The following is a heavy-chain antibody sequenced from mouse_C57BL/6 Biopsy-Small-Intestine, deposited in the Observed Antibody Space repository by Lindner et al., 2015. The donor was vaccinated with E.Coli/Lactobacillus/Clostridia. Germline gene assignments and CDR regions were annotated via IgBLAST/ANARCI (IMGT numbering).Heavy chain of an antibody. CDR3: ARRYNYDAYWYFDV. CDR1: GYTFTSYW. CDR2: IYPGSGST. V-gene: IGHV1-55*01. D-gene: IGHD2-12*01. Sequence: VQLQESGAELVKPGASVKMSCKASGYTFTSYWITWVKQRPGQGLEWIGDIYPGSGSTNYNEKFKSKATLTVDTSSSTAYMQLSSLTSEDSAVYYCARRYNYDAYWYFDVWGTGATVTVSS. J-gene: IGHJ1*03.